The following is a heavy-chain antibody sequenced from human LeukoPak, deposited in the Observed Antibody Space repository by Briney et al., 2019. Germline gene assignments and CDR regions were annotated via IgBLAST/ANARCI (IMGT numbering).Heavy chain of an antibody. D-gene: IGHD5-12*01. CDR1: GGSISSSSYY. CDR3: ARGGGGYSGYDALDY. J-gene: IGHJ4*02. V-gene: IGHV4-39*07. CDR2: IYYSGST. Sequence: SETLSLTCTVSGGSISSSSYYWGWIRQPPGKGLEWIGSIYYSGSTYYNPSLKSRVTISVDTPKNQFSLKLSSVTAADTAVYYCARGGGGYSGYDALDYWGQGTLVTVSS.